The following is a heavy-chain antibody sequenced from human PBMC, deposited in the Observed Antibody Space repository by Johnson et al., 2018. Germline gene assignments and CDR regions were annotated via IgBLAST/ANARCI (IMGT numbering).Heavy chain of an antibody. J-gene: IGHJ3*02. V-gene: IGHV3-7*01. CDR3: TAEWDGFDM. CDR2: IKQDGSDK. CDR1: GFTFSKYW. Sequence: EVQLVESGGGLVQPWGSLRLSCVVSGFTFSKYWMSWVRQAPGKGLEWVANIKQDGSDKGYVDSVKGRFSISRDNAKNSVYMQMKNLRVEDTAVYYCTAEWDGFDMWGQGTLVTVSS.